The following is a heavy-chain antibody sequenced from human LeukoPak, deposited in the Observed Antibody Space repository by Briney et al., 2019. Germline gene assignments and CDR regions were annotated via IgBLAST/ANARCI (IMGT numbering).Heavy chain of an antibody. V-gene: IGHV1-69*04. J-gene: IGHJ5*02. Sequence: GASVKVSCKASGGTFSSYAISWVRQAPGQGLEWMGRIIPILGIANYAQKFQGRVTITADKSTSTAYMELCSLRSEDTAVYYCAREGHYGSGSYYNEMGDWFDPWGQGTLVTVSS. CDR1: GGTFSSYA. D-gene: IGHD3-10*01. CDR2: IIPILGIA. CDR3: AREGHYGSGSYYNEMGDWFDP.